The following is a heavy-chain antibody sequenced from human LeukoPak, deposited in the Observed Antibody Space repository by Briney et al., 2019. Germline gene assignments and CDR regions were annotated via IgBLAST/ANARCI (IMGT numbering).Heavy chain of an antibody. CDR1: GGTFSSYA. D-gene: IGHD3-9*01. J-gene: IGHJ3*02. Sequence: SVKVSCKASGGTFSSYAISWVLQAPGQGLEWMGRIIPIFGTANYAQKFQGRVTITTDESTSTASMELSSLRSEDTAVYYCALLRYFDFDIWGQGTMVTVSS. CDR2: IIPIFGTA. V-gene: IGHV1-69*05. CDR3: ALLRYFDFDI.